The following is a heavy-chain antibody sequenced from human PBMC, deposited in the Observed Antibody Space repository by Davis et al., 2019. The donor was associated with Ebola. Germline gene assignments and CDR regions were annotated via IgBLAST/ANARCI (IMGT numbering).Heavy chain of an antibody. CDR3: ARGMGELALN. CDR1: GYEFTDFA. J-gene: IGHJ4*02. CDR2: ITTNTEKP. V-gene: IGHV7-4-1*02. D-gene: IGHD3-16*01. Sequence: ASVKVSCKASGYEFTDFAINWLRQAPGQRFEWLGWITTNTEKPTYARGFSERFVFSLDTSVNPAFLQINNLRAEDTAYYFCARGMGELALNWGQGTLILVSS.